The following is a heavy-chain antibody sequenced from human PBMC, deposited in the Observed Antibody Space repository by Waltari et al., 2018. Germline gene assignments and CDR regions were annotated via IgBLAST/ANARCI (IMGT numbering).Heavy chain of an antibody. J-gene: IGHJ4*02. Sequence: QVQLQESGPGLVKPSETLSLTCTVSGGSIISHYWSWIRVPPGRRLEWIGYVYDNGRATKKPTHRRRATISVDGTENQFSLNWVCVRAADAAVYFCAGVGAHRIGSSWTGPFDLWGQGTQVTVSS. CDR1: GGSIISHY. CDR2: VYDNGRA. CDR3: AGVGAHRIGSSWTGPFDL. D-gene: IGHD6-13*01. V-gene: IGHV4-59*11.